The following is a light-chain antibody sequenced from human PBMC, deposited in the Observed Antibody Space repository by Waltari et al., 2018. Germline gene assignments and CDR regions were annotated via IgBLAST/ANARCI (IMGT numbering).Light chain of an antibody. CDR1: SRDVGNYNS. CDR2: EVT. Sequence: QSALTQPPSASGSPGQSVTISCTGTSRDVGNYNSVSWFQQHPGKAPKLMIYEVTKRPSGVPDRFSGSKSGNTAALTVSGLQAEDEADYYCSSYAAGDIWIFGGGTKLTVL. CDR3: SSYAAGDIWI. J-gene: IGLJ2*01. V-gene: IGLV2-8*01.